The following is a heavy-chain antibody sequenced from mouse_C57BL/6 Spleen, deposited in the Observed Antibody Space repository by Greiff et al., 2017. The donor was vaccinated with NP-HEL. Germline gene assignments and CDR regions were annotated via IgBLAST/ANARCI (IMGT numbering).Heavy chain of an antibody. J-gene: IGHJ2*01. CDR3: ARRFDYYGSSYFDY. V-gene: IGHV1-7*01. Sequence: QVQLKQSGAELAKPGASVKLSCKASGYNFTSYWMHWVKQRPGQGLEWIGYINPSSGYTKYNQKFKGKATLTVDKSSSTAYMELRSLTSEDSAVYYCARRFDYYGSSYFDYWGKGTTLTVSS. CDR1: GYNFTSYW. D-gene: IGHD1-1*01. CDR2: INPSSGYT.